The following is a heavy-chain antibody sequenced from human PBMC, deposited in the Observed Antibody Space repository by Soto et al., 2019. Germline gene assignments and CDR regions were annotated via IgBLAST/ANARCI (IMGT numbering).Heavy chain of an antibody. V-gene: IGHV3-23*01. Sequence: GGSLRLSCVASGFTFSSYAMSWVRQAPGKGLEWVSGISGSGGTTFYADSVKGRFTISRDNSKNTLYLQMNSLRAEDTAVYYCAKSPGYCSIASCSGRYFDYWGQGTLVTVSS. D-gene: IGHD2-2*01. J-gene: IGHJ4*02. CDR1: GFTFSSYA. CDR2: ISGSGGTT. CDR3: AKSPGYCSIASCSGRYFDY.